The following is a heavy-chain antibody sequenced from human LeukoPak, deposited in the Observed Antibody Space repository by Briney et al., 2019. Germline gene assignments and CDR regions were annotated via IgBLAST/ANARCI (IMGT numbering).Heavy chain of an antibody. CDR1: GGSISSGSYY. V-gene: IGHV4-61*02. CDR2: IYTSGST. Sequence: PSETLSLTCTVSGGSISSGSYYWSWIRQPAGKGLEWIGRIYTSGSTNYNPSLKSRVTISVDTSKNQFSLKPSSVTAADTAVYYCARVPVAAAGYYYYYYMDVWGKGATVTVSS. CDR3: ARVPVAAAGYYYYYYMDV. D-gene: IGHD6-13*01. J-gene: IGHJ6*03.